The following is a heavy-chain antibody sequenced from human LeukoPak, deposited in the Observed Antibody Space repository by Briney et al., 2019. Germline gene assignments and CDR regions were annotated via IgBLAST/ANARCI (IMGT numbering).Heavy chain of an antibody. J-gene: IGHJ4*02. CDR2: INHSGST. V-gene: IGHV4-34*01. Sequence: SETLSLTCTVSGGSISSYYWSWIRQPPGKGLEWIGEINHSGSTNYNPSLKSRVTISVDTSKNQFSLKLSSVTAADTAVYYCARRSAAAGIPFDYWGQGTLVTVSS. CDR3: ARRSAAAGIPFDY. CDR1: GGSISSYY. D-gene: IGHD6-13*01.